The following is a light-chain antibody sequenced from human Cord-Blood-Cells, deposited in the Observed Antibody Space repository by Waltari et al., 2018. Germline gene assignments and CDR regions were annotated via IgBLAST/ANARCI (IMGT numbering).Light chain of an antibody. CDR1: SSDVGGSNS. CDR2: DVS. J-gene: IGLJ1*01. V-gene: IGLV2-14*01. Sequence: QSALTQPASVSGSPGHSITISCTGTSSDVGGSNSVSWYQQHPGKAPKLMIYDVSNRPSGVSNRFSGSKSGNTASLTISGLQAEDEADYYCSSYTSSSTYVFGTGTKVTVL. CDR3: SSYTSSSTYV.